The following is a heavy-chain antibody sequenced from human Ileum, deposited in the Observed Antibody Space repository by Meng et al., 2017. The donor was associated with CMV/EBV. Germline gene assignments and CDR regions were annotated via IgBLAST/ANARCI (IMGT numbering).Heavy chain of an antibody. Sequence: SCKASGYTFTSNNLLWVRPAPGQGPEWMGWINTNTGNPTYARDFTGRFVFSLDTSVSTAYLQISGLKAEDTAVYYCARDGLNERYFDYWGQGTLVTVSS. CDR2: INTNTGNP. V-gene: IGHV7-4-1*02. J-gene: IGHJ4*02. CDR3: ARDGLNERYFDY. CDR1: GYTFTSNN.